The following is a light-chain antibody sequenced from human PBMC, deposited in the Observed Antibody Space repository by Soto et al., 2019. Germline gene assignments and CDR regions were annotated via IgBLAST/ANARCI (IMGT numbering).Light chain of an antibody. CDR3: KSYAGSNTYV. V-gene: IGLV2-8*01. CDR1: QNDIGVYDF. CDR2: EVV. J-gene: IGLJ1*01. Sequence: QSAMTQPPYASGSPGQSVTISCTGTQNDIGVYDFVSWYQHHPGKAPRLIIYEVVQRPSGVPDRFSGSKSGNTASLTVSGLQAADEADYFCKSYAGSNTYVFGSGTKVTVL.